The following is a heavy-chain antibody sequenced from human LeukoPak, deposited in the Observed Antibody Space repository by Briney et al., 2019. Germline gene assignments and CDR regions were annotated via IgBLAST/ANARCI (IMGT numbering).Heavy chain of an antibody. CDR1: GGSISSGGYY. CDR3: ARGGGTGGSGFGY. V-gene: IGHV4-31*03. J-gene: IGHJ4*02. Sequence: SQTLSLTCTVSGGSISSGGYYWSWIRQHPGKGLEWIGYIYYGGSSYYNPSLKSRVNTSVDTSKNQFSLKLSSVTAADTAVYYCARGGGTGGSGFGYWGQGTLVTVSS. D-gene: IGHD2-15*01. CDR2: IYYGGSS.